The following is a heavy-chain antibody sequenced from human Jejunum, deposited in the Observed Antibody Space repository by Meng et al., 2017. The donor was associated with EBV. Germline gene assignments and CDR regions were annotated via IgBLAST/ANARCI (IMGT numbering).Heavy chain of an antibody. CDR3: ARKFLGSWSLDH. Sequence: QVQLVQSGSELKKSXXSVIISCKASGYTFTTYGMNWVRQAPGQVLEWMGWIHTKTGSPTYAQNFTGRFVFSLATSVSTAYLQITSLKAEDTAVYYCARKFLGSWSLDHWGQGPLGTVSS. J-gene: IGHJ4*02. CDR1: GYTFTTYG. D-gene: IGHD6-13*01. V-gene: IGHV7-4-1*02. CDR2: IHTKTGSP.